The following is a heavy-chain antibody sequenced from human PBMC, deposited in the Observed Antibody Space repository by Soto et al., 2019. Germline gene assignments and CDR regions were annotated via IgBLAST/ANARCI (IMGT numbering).Heavy chain of an antibody. D-gene: IGHD4-17*01. CDR2: IYYSGTT. V-gene: IGHV4-39*01. CDR3: ARRPPTVTTYYFDY. J-gene: IGHJ4*01. Sequence: PSETLSLTCTVSGGSISSVGYYWGWIRQPPGKGLEWIGTIYYSGTTYYNPSLKSRVTISVDTSKNQFSLKLISVTAADTAVYYCARRPPTVTTYYFDYWGHGTLVTVSS. CDR1: GGSISSVGYY.